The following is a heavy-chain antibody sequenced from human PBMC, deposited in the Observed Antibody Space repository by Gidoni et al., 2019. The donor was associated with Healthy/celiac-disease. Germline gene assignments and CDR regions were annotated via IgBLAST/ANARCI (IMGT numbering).Heavy chain of an antibody. Sequence: QITLKESGPTLVKPTQTLTLTCPFSGFSLSTSGVGVGWIRQPPGKALEWLALIYWDDDKRYSPSLKSRLTITKDTSKNQVVLTMTNMDPVDTATYYCAHGLWFGEFNWFDPWGQGTLVTVSS. CDR3: AHGLWFGEFNWFDP. CDR2: IYWDDDK. V-gene: IGHV2-5*02. D-gene: IGHD3-10*01. J-gene: IGHJ5*02. CDR1: GFSLSTSGVG.